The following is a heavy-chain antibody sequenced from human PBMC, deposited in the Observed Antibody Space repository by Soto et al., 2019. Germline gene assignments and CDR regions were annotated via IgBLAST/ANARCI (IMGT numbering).Heavy chain of an antibody. J-gene: IGHJ3*02. Sequence: SVKVSCKASGGTFSSYAISWVRQAPGQGLEWMGGIIPIFGTANYAQKFQGRVTITADESTSTAYMELSSLRSEDTAVYYCASTALRISADCIGAIDIWGQGTLVTVSS. D-gene: IGHD6-13*01. CDR3: ASTALRISADCIGAIDI. V-gene: IGHV1-69*13. CDR2: IIPIFGTA. CDR1: GGTFSSYA.